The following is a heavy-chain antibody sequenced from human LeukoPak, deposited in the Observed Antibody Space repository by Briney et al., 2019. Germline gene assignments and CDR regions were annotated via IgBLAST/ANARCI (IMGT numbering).Heavy chain of an antibody. CDR3: AKDMSITMIVVVPAGAFDI. D-gene: IGHD3-22*01. Sequence: GGSLRLSCAAFGFTFSSYAMSWVRQAPGKGLEWVSAISGSGGSTYYADSVKGRFTISRDNSKNTLYLQMNSLRAEDTAVYYCAKDMSITMIVVVPAGAFDIWGQGTMVTVSS. J-gene: IGHJ3*02. V-gene: IGHV3-23*01. CDR2: ISGSGGST. CDR1: GFTFSSYA.